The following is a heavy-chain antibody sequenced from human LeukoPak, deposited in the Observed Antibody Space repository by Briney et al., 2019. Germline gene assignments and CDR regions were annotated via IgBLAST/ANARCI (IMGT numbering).Heavy chain of an antibody. V-gene: IGHV4-34*01. CDR3: ARRRGYGSGSYYNVRGVFDY. CDR2: INHSGST. Sequence: SETLSLTCAVYGGSFSGYYWSWIRQPPGKGLEWIGEINHSGSTNYNPSLKSRVTISVDTSKNQFSLKLSSVTAADTAVYYCARRRGYGSGSYYNVRGVFDYWGQGTLVTVSS. CDR1: GGSFSGYY. J-gene: IGHJ4*02. D-gene: IGHD3-10*01.